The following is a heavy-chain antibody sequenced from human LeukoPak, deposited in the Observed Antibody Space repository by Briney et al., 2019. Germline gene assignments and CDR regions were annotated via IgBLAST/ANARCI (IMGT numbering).Heavy chain of an antibody. CDR1: GFTFSSYA. V-gene: IGHV3-64*01. D-gene: IGHD1-1*01. CDR3: VRRTTAGPFDY. CDR2: ISSNGGDT. J-gene: IGHJ4*02. Sequence: GSLRLSCAASGFTFSSYAMHWVRQAPGKGLEYVSGISSNGGDTHYANSVKGRFTISRDDSKKTLFLQMGSLRVEDMAVYYCVRRTTAGPFDYWGRGTLVTVSS.